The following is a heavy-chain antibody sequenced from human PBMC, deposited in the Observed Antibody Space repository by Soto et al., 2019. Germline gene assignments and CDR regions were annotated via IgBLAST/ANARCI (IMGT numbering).Heavy chain of an antibody. CDR3: AKGVEHSTADAFET. CDR1: GFTFTTSS. D-gene: IGHD5-18*01. J-gene: IGHJ3*02. Sequence: PGGSLRLSCAVPGFTFTTSSINWVRQAPGKGLEWVSSISGNGYTTYYADSVTGRFTISTDNSKSTVFLQMNSLRVEDTALYYCAKGVEHSTADAFETWGQGTMVTVSS. V-gene: IGHV3-23*01. CDR2: ISGNGYTT.